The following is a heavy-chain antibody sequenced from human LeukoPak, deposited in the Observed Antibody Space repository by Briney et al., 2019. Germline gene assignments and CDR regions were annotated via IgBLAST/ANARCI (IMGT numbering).Heavy chain of an antibody. D-gene: IGHD6-13*01. V-gene: IGHV1-69*13. CDR1: GGTFSSYA. CDR2: IIPIFGTA. Sequence: GASVKVSCKASGGTFSSYAISWVRQAPGQGLEWMGGIIPIFGTANYAQKFQGRVTITADESTSTAYMELSSLRSEDTAVYYCARGGSWYDYYYYMDVWGKGTTVTVSS. CDR3: ARGGSWYDYYYYMDV. J-gene: IGHJ6*03.